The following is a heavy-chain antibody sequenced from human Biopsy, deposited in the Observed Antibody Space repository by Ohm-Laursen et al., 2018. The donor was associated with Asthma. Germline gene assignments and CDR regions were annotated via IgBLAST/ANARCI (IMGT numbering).Heavy chain of an antibody. D-gene: IGHD6-19*01. CDR1: GFTFSSSA. CDR3: AKDFRGIAVAGDRGFDY. J-gene: IGHJ4*02. V-gene: IGHV3-23*01. CDR2: ITGSGGTT. Sequence: GSLRLSCAASGFTFSSSAMSWVRQAPGKGLERVSAITGSGGTTYYADSVGGRFTISRDNSKSTLFLQMDSLSAEDTAVYYCAKDFRGIAVAGDRGFDYWGQGTLVTVSS.